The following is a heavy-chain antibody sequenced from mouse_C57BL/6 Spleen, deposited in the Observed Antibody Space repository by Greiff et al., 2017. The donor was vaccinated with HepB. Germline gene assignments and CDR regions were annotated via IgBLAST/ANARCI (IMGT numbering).Heavy chain of an antibody. Sequence: EVQLQQSGPELVKPGASVKIPCKASGYTFTDYNMDWVKQSHGKSLEWIGDINPNNGGTIYNQKFKGKATLTVDKSSSTAYMELRSLTSEDTAVYYCARRGGDGYLYYFDYWGQGTTLTVSS. J-gene: IGHJ2*01. CDR3: ARRGGDGYLYYFDY. D-gene: IGHD2-3*01. CDR2: INPNNGGT. V-gene: IGHV1-18*01. CDR1: GYTFTDYN.